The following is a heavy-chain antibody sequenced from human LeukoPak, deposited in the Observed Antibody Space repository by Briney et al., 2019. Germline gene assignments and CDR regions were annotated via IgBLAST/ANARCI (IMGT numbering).Heavy chain of an antibody. CDR1: GGTFSSYA. V-gene: IGHV1-69*01. J-gene: IGHJ4*02. D-gene: IGHD3-22*01. Sequence: EASVKVSCKASGGTFSSYAISWVRQAPGQGLEWMGGIIPIFGTANYAQKFQGRVTITADESTSTAYMELSSLRSEDTAVYYCASAVEDYYDSSGYSIKPLDYWGQGTLVTVSS. CDR3: ASAVEDYYDSSGYSIKPLDY. CDR2: IIPIFGTA.